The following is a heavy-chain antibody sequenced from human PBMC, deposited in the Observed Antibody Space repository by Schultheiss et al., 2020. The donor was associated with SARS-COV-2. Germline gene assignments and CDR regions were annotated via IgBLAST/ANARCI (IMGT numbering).Heavy chain of an antibody. Sequence: GGSLRLSCAASGFTFSSYAMSWVRQAPGKGLEWVSYISSSSSTIYYADSVKGRFTISRDNAKNSLYLQMNSLRAEDTAVYYCAREPRQDTAMVPVGDYWGQGTLVTVSS. CDR3: AREPRQDTAMVPVGDY. CDR1: GFTFSSYA. V-gene: IGHV3-48*01. CDR2: ISSSSSTI. D-gene: IGHD5-18*01. J-gene: IGHJ4*02.